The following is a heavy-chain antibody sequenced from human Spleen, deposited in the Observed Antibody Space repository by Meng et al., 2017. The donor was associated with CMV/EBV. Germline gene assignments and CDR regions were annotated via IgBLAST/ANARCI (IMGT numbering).Heavy chain of an antibody. D-gene: IGHD3-9*01. Sequence: ASVKVSCKASGYTFTAHYFHWVRQAPGQGLEWMGWIHPHRGDTNYAQQFQGRVTLTRDTSINTGYMELSRLRSDDTAVYYCARPLYDILTGYYYWGQGTLVTVSS. CDR3: ARPLYDILTGYYY. CDR2: IHPHRGDT. J-gene: IGHJ4*02. V-gene: IGHV1-2*02. CDR1: GYTFTAHY.